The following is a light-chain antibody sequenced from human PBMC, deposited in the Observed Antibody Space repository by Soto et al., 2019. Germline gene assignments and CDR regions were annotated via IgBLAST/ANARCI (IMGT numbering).Light chain of an antibody. J-gene: IGKJ5*01. Sequence: EIVLTQSPATLSLSPGERATLSCRASQSVSSYLAWYQQKPGQAPRLLIHDASNRATGIPARFSGSGSGTDFTLTISSLEPEDFAVYYCQQRSNWSTFGQGTRLEI. CDR2: DAS. CDR1: QSVSSY. V-gene: IGKV3-11*01. CDR3: QQRSNWST.